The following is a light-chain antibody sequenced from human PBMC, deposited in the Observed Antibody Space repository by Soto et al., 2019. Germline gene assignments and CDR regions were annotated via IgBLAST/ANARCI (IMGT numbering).Light chain of an antibody. V-gene: IGLV2-14*03. CDR2: DVS. CDR1: SSDVGGYNY. CDR3: SSYTSSSTLSTYV. Sequence: QSALTQPASVSGSPGQSITISCTGTSSDVGGYNYVSWYQHHPGKAHKLMIYDVSNRPSGVSNRFSGSKSGNTASLIISGLQAEDEADYYCSSYTSSSTLSTYVFGTG. J-gene: IGLJ1*01.